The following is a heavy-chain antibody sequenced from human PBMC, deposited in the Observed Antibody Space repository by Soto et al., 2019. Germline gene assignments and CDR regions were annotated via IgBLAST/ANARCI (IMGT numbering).Heavy chain of an antibody. V-gene: IGHV4-30-4*01. Sequence: SETLSLTCTVSGGSISSGGYYWGWIRQPPGKGLEWIGYIYYSGSTYYSPSLKSRVTISVDTSKNQFSLKPSSVTAADTAVYYCARAPPFPRAQKWFDPWGQGTLVTVSS. CDR2: IYYSGST. J-gene: IGHJ5*02. CDR1: GGSISSGGYY. CDR3: ARAPPFPRAQKWFDP.